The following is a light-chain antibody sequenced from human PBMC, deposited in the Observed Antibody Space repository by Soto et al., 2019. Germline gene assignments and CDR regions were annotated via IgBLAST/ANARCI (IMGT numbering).Light chain of an antibody. Sequence: EVVLTQSPGTLSLSPGERVTLSCRASQSVASSYLAWYQQKPGRAPRLLFYSASSRATGIPDRFSGSGSGTDFTLTIRGLQSDDFATYYCLQYNTFPHSFGQGTRLDI. CDR2: SAS. CDR3: LQYNTFPHS. V-gene: IGKV3-20*01. J-gene: IGKJ2*03. CDR1: QSVASSY.